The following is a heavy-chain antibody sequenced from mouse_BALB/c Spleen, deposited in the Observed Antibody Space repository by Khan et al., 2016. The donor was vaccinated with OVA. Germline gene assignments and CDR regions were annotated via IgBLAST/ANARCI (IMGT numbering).Heavy chain of an antibody. D-gene: IGHD1-1*01. Sequence: EVQLVESGPGLVKPSQSLSLTCTVTGYSITSDYAWNWIRQFPGNKLEWMGFISYSGNTKYNPSLKSRFSITRDTSKNQFFLQLNSVTTEDTATYFYSRVYWGDFDYWGQGTSLTVSS. CDR1: GYSITSDYA. CDR2: ISYSGNT. V-gene: IGHV3-2*02. CDR3: SRVYWGDFDY. J-gene: IGHJ2*02.